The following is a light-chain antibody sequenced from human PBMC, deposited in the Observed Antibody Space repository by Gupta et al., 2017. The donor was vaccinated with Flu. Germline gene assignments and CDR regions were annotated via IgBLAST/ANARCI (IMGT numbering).Light chain of an antibody. J-gene: IGLJ1*01. CDR2: EVT. V-gene: IGLV2-14*01. CDR3: SSYTNTNNPYV. CDR1: HSDLGTYDY. Sequence: QSALTQPASVSGSRGQSITISCTGSHSDLGTYDYVSWYQQPPGKAPNLMIFEVTNRPSGVSSRFSGSKSGTTASLTITGLQAEDEAVYYCSSYTNTNNPYVFGTGTKVTVL.